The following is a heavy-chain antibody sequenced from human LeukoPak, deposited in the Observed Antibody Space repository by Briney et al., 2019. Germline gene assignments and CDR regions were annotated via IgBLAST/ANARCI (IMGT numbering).Heavy chain of an antibody. Sequence: TGGSLRLSCAASGFTFDDYATHWVRQAPGKGLEWVSGISWNSGSIGYADSVKGRFTISRDNAKNSLYLQMNSLRAEDTALYYCARRYGGNSGLDYWGQGILVTVSS. V-gene: IGHV3-9*01. CDR1: GFTFDDYA. CDR2: ISWNSGSI. J-gene: IGHJ4*02. D-gene: IGHD4-23*01. CDR3: ARRYGGNSGLDY.